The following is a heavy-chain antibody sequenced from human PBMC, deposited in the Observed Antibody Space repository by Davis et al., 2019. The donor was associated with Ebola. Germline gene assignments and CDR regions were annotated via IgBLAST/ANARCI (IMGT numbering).Heavy chain of an antibody. CDR1: GYTFSSYD. D-gene: IGHD2-15*01. J-gene: IGHJ1*01. V-gene: IGHV1-8*01. CDR2: MNPKNGNT. CDR3: ARDIGEAEFFHH. Sequence: AASVKVSCKASGYTFSSYDINWVRQATGQGLAWMGWMNPKNGNTGYAQKFQGRVTMTMNTSISTAYMELSSLRSEDTAVYYCARDIGEAEFFHHWGQGTLVTVTS.